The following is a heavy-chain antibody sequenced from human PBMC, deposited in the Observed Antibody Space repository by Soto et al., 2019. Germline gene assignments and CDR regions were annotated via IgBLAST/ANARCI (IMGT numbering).Heavy chain of an antibody. CDR3: ARDRRSSSRLDY. D-gene: IGHD6-13*01. CDR1: GLTFYNYD. J-gene: IGHJ4*02. CDR2: ISGSGDRA. V-gene: IGHV3-23*01. Sequence: PGGSLRLSCAASGLTFYNYDMTWVRQAPGKGLEWVSTISGSGDRASYADSVKGRFTISRDNSKNTLYLQMSNLRAEDTAVYYCARDRRSSSRLDYWGQGTLVTVSS.